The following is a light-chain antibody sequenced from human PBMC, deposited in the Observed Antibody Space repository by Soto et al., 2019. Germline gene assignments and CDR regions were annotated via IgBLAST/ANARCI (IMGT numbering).Light chain of an antibody. CDR1: QRFSSRY. CDR3: QQYDTSPFA. Sequence: EIVMTQSPGILSLSPGERATLSCWASQRFSSRYLAWYQQKPGQAPRLLIYGVSSRATGIPDRFSGSGCGTDYTLTISRVEPEDFAVYYCQQYDTSPFAFGQGTKVEIK. J-gene: IGKJ1*01. CDR2: GVS. V-gene: IGKV3-20*01.